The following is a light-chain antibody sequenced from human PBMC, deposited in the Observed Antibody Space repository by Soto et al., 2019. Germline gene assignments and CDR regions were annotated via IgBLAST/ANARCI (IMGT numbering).Light chain of an antibody. J-gene: IGKJ5*01. CDR2: GAS. CDR3: QHYRNWPYT. CDR1: QSVGSS. V-gene: IGKV3-15*01. Sequence: EILMTQSPATLSVSPGERATLSCRASQSVGSSLAWYQQKPGQAPGLLIYGASTRATGTPARFSGSGSGTEFTLTISSLQSEDFAVYYCQHYRNWPYTFGQGTRLEIK.